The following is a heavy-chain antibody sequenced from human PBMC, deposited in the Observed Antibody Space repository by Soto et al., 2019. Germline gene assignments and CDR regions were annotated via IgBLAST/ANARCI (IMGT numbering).Heavy chain of an antibody. V-gene: IGHV3-73*01. J-gene: IGHJ4*02. Sequence: GGSLRLSCAASGSTVSGPAMHWVRQASGKGREWVGRIRSKANSYATAFAASVKGRFTITRDDSKNTAYLQLNSLTTEDTAVYYCTTVQLGITDYWGQGTPVTVSS. D-gene: IGHD7-27*01. CDR2: IRSKANSYAT. CDR3: TTVQLGITDY. CDR1: GSTVSGPA.